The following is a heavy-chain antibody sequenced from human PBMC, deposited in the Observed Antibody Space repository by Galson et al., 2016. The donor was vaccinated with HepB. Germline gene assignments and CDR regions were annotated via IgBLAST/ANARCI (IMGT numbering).Heavy chain of an antibody. V-gene: IGHV3-74*01. J-gene: IGHJ4*02. CDR2: INSDGSST. D-gene: IGHD5-24*01. CDR1: GFTFSSYR. CDR3: ARRMATITSFDY. Sequence: SLRLSCAASGFTFSSYRMHWVRQAPGKGLVWVSRINSDGSSTSYADSVKGRFTISRDNAKNTLYLQMNRLRAEDTAVYYCARRMATITSFDYWGQGTLVTVS.